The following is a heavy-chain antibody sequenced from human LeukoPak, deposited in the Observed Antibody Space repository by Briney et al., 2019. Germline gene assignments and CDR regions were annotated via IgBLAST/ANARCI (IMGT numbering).Heavy chain of an antibody. V-gene: IGHV1-2*06. J-gene: IGHJ4*02. CDR3: VRDYSGSYTH. CDR2: IHPNSGDT. Sequence: GASVKVSCKASGYSFTDYYIHWVRQAPGQGLEWVGLIHPNSGDTFYAQKFRGRVTMTRDTSINTAYMELDRLTSDDTAVYYCVRDYSGSYTHWAQGTLVTVSS. D-gene: IGHD1-26*01. CDR1: GYSFTDYY.